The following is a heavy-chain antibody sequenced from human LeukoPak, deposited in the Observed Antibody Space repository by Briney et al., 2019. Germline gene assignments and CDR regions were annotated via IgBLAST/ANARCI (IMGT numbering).Heavy chain of an antibody. D-gene: IGHD3-22*01. V-gene: IGHV3-30*02. CDR1: GFTFDCCG. Sequence: GSLTLSCAASGFTFDCCGMHWVRQAPGKGLEWVAFIRNVGNDKYYADSVKGRFFISRDNSKNTLSLQMNSLRAEDTAVYYCARELTYYDSSGYHSRGLDYWGQGTLVTVSS. J-gene: IGHJ4*02. CDR2: IRNVGNDK. CDR3: ARELTYYDSSGYHSRGLDY.